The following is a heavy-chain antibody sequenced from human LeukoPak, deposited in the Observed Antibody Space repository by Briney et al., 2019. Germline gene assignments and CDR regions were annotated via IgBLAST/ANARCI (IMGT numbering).Heavy chain of an antibody. D-gene: IGHD3-10*01. V-gene: IGHV1-46*01. CDR1: GYTFTSYY. CDR3: ARGLEWFGELIDP. Sequence: ASVKVSCKASGYTFTSYYMHWVRQAPGQGLEWMGIINPSGGSTSYAQKLQGRVTMTRDMSTSTVYMELSSLRSEDTAVYYCARGLEWFGELIDPWGQGTLVTVSS. J-gene: IGHJ5*02. CDR2: INPSGGST.